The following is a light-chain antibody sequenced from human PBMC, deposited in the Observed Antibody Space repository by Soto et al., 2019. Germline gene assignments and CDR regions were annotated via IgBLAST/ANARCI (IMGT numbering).Light chain of an antibody. Sequence: DIQMTQSPSSLSASVGDRVTITCQASHDITNYLNWYQQKPGKGPRLLIYGASNLETGVPSRFSGSGFGTDFSITISSLQPEDFATYYCQQYDSLPTFGGGTKVELK. CDR1: HDITNY. CDR3: QQYDSLPT. CDR2: GAS. J-gene: IGKJ4*01. V-gene: IGKV1-33*01.